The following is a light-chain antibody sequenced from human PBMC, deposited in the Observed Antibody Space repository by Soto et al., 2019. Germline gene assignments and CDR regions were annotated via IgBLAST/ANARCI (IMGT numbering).Light chain of an antibody. CDR3: MQPLQSWT. Sequence: DIVMTQSPLSLPVSPGEPASISGWSSQSLLHSNGYNYLDWYLQKPGQSPQLLIYLGSNRASGVPDRFSGSGSGTDFTLKISRVEAEDVGVYYCMQPLQSWTFGQGTKVDI. CDR1: QSLLHSNGYNY. J-gene: IGKJ1*01. V-gene: IGKV2-28*01. CDR2: LGS.